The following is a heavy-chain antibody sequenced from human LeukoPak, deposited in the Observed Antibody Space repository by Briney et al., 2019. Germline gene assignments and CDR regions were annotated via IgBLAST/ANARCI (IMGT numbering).Heavy chain of an antibody. CDR3: ARDLGFGELLPNY. J-gene: IGHJ4*02. V-gene: IGHV4-59*01. D-gene: IGHD3-10*01. CDR2: IYYSGST. CDR1: GGSISSYY. Sequence: SETLSLTCSVSGGSISSYYWSWIRQPPGKGLEWIGYIYYSGSTNYNPSLKSRVTISVDTSKNQFSLKLSSVTAADTAVYYCARDLGFGELLPNYWGQGTLVTVSS.